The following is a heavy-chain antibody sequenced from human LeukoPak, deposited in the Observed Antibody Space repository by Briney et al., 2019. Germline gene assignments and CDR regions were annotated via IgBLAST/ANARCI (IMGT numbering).Heavy chain of an antibody. J-gene: IGHJ4*02. Sequence: GASVNVSSKASRYTFTSYVISCVRQAPGQGRKWMGWISAYNDKTNYEQKLQGRVTMTTDTSTSTVYMELSSVRSDGTGVYYCARDRNMTTFGGVIDYWGEGSLVTVCS. D-gene: IGHD3-16*01. CDR1: RYTFTSYV. CDR2: ISAYNDKT. CDR3: ARDRNMTTFGGVIDY. V-gene: IGHV1-18*01.